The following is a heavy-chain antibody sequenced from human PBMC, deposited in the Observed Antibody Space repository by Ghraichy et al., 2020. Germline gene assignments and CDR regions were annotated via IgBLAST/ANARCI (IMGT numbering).Heavy chain of an antibody. D-gene: IGHD3-10*01. CDR1: GGSFSTNY. CDR2: INHSGST. Sequence: ESLNISCAVYGGSFSTNYWSWIRQSPGKGLEWIGEINHSGSTNYNPSLKSRVTMSVDTSKNQFSLKLSSVTAADTADYFCASLRLRPISMGQAIPELSPIYYCYSGMDVGGQGTTVNVSS. V-gene: IGHV4-34*01. CDR3: ASLRLRPISMGQAIPELSPIYYCYSGMDV. J-gene: IGHJ6*02.